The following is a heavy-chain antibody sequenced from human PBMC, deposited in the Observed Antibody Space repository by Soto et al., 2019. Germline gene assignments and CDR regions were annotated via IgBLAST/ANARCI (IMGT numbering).Heavy chain of an antibody. CDR1: GDSVSSNSAA. Sequence: PAQTLSLTCAISGDSVSSNSAAWNCISQSPSRGLEWLGRTYYRSKWYNDYAVSVKSRITINPDTSKNQFSLQLNSVTPEDTAVYYCARVWWELPYYYYGMDVWGQGTTVTVSS. V-gene: IGHV6-1*01. CDR2: TYYRSKWYN. D-gene: IGHD1-26*01. J-gene: IGHJ6*02. CDR3: ARVWWELPYYYYGMDV.